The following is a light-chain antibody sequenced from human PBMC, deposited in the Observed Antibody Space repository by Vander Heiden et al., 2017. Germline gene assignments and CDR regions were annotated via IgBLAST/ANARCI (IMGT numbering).Light chain of an antibody. CDR3: QQSYSTPRT. V-gene: IGKV1-39*01. CDR2: AAS. J-gene: IGKJ2*01. CDR1: QSISSY. Sequence: DIQMTQSPSSLSASVGDTVTITCRASQSISSYLNWYQQKPEKAPKLLIYAASSLQSGVPSRFSGSGSGTDFTLTISSLQPEDFATYYCQQSYSTPRTFGQGTKLEIK.